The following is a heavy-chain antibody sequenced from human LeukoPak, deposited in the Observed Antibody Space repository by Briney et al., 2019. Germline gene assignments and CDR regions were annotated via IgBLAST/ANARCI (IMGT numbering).Heavy chain of an antibody. V-gene: IGHV4-59*01. CDR3: ARIDYYDSSGYPNFDT. Sequence: PGGSLRLSCAASGFTFSSYWMSWVRQAPGKGLEWIGYIDYSGSTHYNPSLKSRVTISVDTSKNQFSLKLSSVTAAGTAVYYCARIDYYDSSGYPNFDTWGQGTLVTVSS. J-gene: IGHJ4*02. CDR1: GFTFSSYW. CDR2: IDYSGST. D-gene: IGHD3-22*01.